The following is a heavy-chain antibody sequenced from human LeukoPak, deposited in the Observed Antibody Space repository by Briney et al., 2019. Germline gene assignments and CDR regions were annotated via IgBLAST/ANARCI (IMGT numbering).Heavy chain of an antibody. V-gene: IGHV3-23*01. CDR3: AGDRPGVCSSTSCYTDTLFDY. CDR1: GFTFSSYA. CDR2: ISGSGGST. J-gene: IGHJ4*02. Sequence: GGSLRLSCAASGFTFSSYAMSWVRQAPGKGLEWVSAISGSGGSTYYADSVKGRFTISRDNSKNTLYLQMNSLRAEDTAVYYCAGDRPGVCSSTSCYTDTLFDYWGQGTLVTVSS. D-gene: IGHD2-2*02.